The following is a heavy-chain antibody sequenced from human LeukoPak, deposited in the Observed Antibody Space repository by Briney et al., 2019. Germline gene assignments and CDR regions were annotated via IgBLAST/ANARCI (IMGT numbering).Heavy chain of an antibody. D-gene: IGHD5-24*01. CDR1: GYSISSGYY. CDR2: IYTSGST. J-gene: IGHJ6*04. V-gene: IGHV4-4*07. Sequence: SETLSLTCTVSGYSISSGYYWGWIRQPAGKGLEWIGRIYTSGSTSYNPSLKSRVTMSVDTSKNQFSLKLSSVTAADTAVYYCARENRRWLQLMDVWGKGTTVTVSS. CDR3: ARENRRWLQLMDV.